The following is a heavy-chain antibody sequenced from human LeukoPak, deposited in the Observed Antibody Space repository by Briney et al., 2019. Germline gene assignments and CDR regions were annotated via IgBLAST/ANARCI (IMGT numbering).Heavy chain of an antibody. CDR3: AKRQGGDYGYFDG. CDR2: MSGSGDRT. CDR1: GFTFSTYA. D-gene: IGHD4-17*01. V-gene: IGHV3-23*01. Sequence: GGSLRLSCAASGFTFSTYAMTWVRQAPRKGLEWVSAMSGSGDRTYYADSVKGHFTISRDNSKNMVYLQMNSLRAEDTAVYYCAKRQGGDYGYFDGWGQGTLVTVSS. J-gene: IGHJ4*02.